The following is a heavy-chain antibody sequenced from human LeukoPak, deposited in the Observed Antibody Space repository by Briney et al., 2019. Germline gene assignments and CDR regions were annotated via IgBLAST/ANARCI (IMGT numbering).Heavy chain of an antibody. Sequence: GGSLRLSCAASGFTFSSYAMSWVRQAPGKGLEWVSVFSGNGESTDYADSVKGRFTISRDNSKNALYLQMNSLRAEDTAVYYCAKGTTVIRGGWFDPWGQGTLVTVSS. J-gene: IGHJ5*02. CDR1: GFTFSSYA. D-gene: IGHD4-17*01. V-gene: IGHV3-23*01. CDR2: FSGNGEST. CDR3: AKGTTVIRGGWFDP.